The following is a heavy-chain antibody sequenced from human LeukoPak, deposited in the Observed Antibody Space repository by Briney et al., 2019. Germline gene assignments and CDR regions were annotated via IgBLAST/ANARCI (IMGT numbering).Heavy chain of an antibody. V-gene: IGHV4-59*12. D-gene: IGHD3-22*01. J-gene: IGHJ4*02. Sequence: SETLSLTCSVSGGSISSYYWSWIRQPPGKGLEWIGYIYYSGRTNYNPSLKSRVTISVDTSKNQFSLTLSSVTAADTAVFYCASGTWGFYDTTVGVYWGQGTLVTVSS. CDR1: GGSISSYY. CDR2: IYYSGRT. CDR3: ASGTWGFYDTTVGVY.